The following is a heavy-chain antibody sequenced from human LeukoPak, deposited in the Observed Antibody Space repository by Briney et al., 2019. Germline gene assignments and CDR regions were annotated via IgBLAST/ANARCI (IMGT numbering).Heavy chain of an antibody. V-gene: IGHV3-48*04. CDR2: ISGSGTTK. CDR3: PRGSEWDLLGSCDY. D-gene: IGHD1-26*01. J-gene: IGHJ4*02. Sequence: GGSLRLSCAASGFTFSRYTMNWVRQAPGKGLEWVSYISGSGTTKYYADSVKGRFTISRDNAKNSLYLQMNSLRAEDTAVYYCPRGSEWDLLGSCDYWGQGTLVTVSS. CDR1: GFTFSRYT.